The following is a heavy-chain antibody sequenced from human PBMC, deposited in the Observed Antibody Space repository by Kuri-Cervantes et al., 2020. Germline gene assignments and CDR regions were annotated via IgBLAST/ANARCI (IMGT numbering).Heavy chain of an antibody. CDR2: IYYSGST. Sequence: SETLSLTCTVSGGSISSYYWSWIRQPPGKGLEWIGYIYYSGSTNYNPSLKSRVTISVDTSKNQFSLKLSSVTAADTAIYYCATLDTAVGGSYYNYYGMDVWGQGTTVTVSS. CDR1: GGSISSYY. CDR3: ATLDTAVGGSYYNYYGMDV. V-gene: IGHV4-59*08. D-gene: IGHD5-18*01. J-gene: IGHJ6*02.